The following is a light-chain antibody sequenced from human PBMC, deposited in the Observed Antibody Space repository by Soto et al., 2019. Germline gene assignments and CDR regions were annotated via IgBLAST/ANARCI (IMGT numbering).Light chain of an antibody. CDR2: DAS. CDR3: QQYSRYWT. V-gene: IGKV3-11*01. J-gene: IGKJ1*01. Sequence: EVVMTQSPATLSVSHGERATLSCRASQTVSSYLAWYQQKPGQAPRLLIYDASNRATGIPARFSGSGSGTDFTLTISSLEPDDFATYYCQQYSRYWTFGQRAKVDIK. CDR1: QTVSSY.